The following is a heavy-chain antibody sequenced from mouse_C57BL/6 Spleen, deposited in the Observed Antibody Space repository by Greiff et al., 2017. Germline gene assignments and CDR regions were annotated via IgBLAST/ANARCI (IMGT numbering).Heavy chain of an antibody. CDR2: IYPGDGDT. CDR1: GYAFSSSW. D-gene: IGHD2-4*01. Sequence: QVQLKQSGPELVKPGASVKISCKASGYAFSSSWMNWVKQRPGKGLEWIGRIYPGDGDTNYNGKFKGKATLTADKSSSTAYMQLSSLTSEDSAVYFCARGGDYDYDVGFAYWGQGTLVTVSA. V-gene: IGHV1-82*01. CDR3: ARGGDYDYDVGFAY. J-gene: IGHJ3*01.